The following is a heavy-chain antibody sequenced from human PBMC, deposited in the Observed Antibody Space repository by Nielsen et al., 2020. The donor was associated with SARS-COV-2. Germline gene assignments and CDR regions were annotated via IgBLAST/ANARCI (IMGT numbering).Heavy chain of an antibody. J-gene: IGHJ6*02. CDR2: ISGSGGSI. D-gene: IGHD2-2*01. Sequence: WIRQPPGKGLEWVSAISGSGGSIYYADSVKGRFTISRDNAKNSLYLQMNSLRAEDTAVYYCAREADCSSTSCYRAFGPGYGMDVWGQGTTVTVSS. CDR3: AREADCSSTSCYRAFGPGYGMDV. V-gene: IGHV3-48*03.